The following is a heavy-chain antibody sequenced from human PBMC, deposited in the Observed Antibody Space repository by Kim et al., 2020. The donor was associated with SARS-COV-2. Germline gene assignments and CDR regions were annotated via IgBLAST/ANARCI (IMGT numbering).Heavy chain of an antibody. V-gene: IGHV1-46*01. J-gene: IGHJ4*02. D-gene: IGHD1-26*01. CDR3: ARDHFGGATLPGY. Sequence: YAQKSQRRVPMTRDTSTSTVYMELSSLRSEDTAVYYCARDHFGGATLPGYWGQGTLVTVSS.